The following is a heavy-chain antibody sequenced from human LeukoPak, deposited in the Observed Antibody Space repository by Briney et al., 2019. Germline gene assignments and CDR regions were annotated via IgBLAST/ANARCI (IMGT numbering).Heavy chain of an antibody. CDR2: LYYSGTT. V-gene: IGHV4-39*01. D-gene: IGHD3-10*01. Sequence: GSLRLSCAASGFTFSSFSMNRVRQPPGKGLEWIGTLYYSGTTYYNSSLRGRVTISADTSKNQFSLKLSSVTAADTAVYYCARLLRGVFGYFDHWGQGTLVTVSS. CDR1: GFTFSSFSMN. CDR3: ARLLRGVFGYFDH. J-gene: IGHJ4*02.